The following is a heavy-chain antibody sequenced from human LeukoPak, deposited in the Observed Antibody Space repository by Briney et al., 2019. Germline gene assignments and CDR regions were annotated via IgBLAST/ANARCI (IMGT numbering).Heavy chain of an antibody. CDR2: IIPILGIA. D-gene: IGHD3-22*01. V-gene: IGHV1-69*04. CDR3: ATLSRDDSSGYYLLDY. J-gene: IGHJ4*02. CDR1: GGTFSSYA. Sequence: GASVKVSCKASGGTFSSYAISWVRQAPGQGLEWMGRIIPILGIANYAQKFQGRVTITADKSTSTAYMELSSLRSEDTAVYYCATLSRDDSSGYYLLDYWGQGTLVTVSS.